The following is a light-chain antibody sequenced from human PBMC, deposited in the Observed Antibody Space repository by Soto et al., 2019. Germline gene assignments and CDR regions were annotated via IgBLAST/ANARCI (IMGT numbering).Light chain of an antibody. Sequence: IVMTQSPATLSVSPGERAILSCMACQSVGGDLAWYQRKPGQAPRLLIYGASSRAPGIPTRFSGSGSGTEFTLTISSLQSEDFAVYYCQQYENWPQLTFGGGTKVDIK. CDR2: GAS. CDR1: QSVGGD. V-gene: IGKV3-15*01. CDR3: QQYENWPQLT. J-gene: IGKJ4*01.